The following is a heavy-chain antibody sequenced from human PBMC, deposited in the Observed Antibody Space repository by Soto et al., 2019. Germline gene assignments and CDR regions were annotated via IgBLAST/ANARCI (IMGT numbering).Heavy chain of an antibody. V-gene: IGHV4-4*02. CDR3: ASRDPGTSVDY. D-gene: IGHD1-7*01. J-gene: IGHJ4*02. Sequence: SETLSLTCAVSGGSFTSNNWWTRVRQPPGQGLEWIGEIYRTGSTNYNPSLKSRVTISLDKSENQFSLKVTSLTAADTAVYYCASRDPGTSVDYWGQGTLVTVSS. CDR2: IYRTGST. CDR1: GGSFTSNNW.